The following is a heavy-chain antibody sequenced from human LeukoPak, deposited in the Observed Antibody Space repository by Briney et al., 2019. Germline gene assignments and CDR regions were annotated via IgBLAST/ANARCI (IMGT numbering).Heavy chain of an antibody. D-gene: IGHD3-3*01. V-gene: IGHV1-2*02. CDR1: GYTFTGYY. CDR2: INPNSGGT. Sequence: GASVKVSCKASGYTFTGYYMHWVRQAPGQGLEWMGWINPNSGGTNYAQKFQGRVTMTRDTSISTAYMELSRLRSDDTAVYYCARDQSGLSYYYINVWGKGTTVTVSS. J-gene: IGHJ6*03. CDR3: ARDQSGLSYYYINV.